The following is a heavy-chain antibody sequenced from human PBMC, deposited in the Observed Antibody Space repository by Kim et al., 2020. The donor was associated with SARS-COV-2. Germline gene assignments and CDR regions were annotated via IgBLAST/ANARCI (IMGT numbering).Heavy chain of an antibody. V-gene: IGHV3-30*18. Sequence: GGSLRLSCAAPGFTFSSYGMHWVRQAPGKGLEWVAVISYDGSNKYYADSVKGRFTISRDNSKNTLYLQMNSLRTEDTAVYYCAKDLYGGSPSSYFDYWG. CDR1: GFTFSSYG. D-gene: IGHD1-26*01. J-gene: IGHJ4*01. CDR2: ISYDGSNK. CDR3: AKDLYGGSPSSYFDY.